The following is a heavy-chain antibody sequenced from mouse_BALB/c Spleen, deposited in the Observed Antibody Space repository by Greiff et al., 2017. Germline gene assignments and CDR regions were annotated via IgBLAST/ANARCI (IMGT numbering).Heavy chain of an antibody. D-gene: IGHD2-4*01. Sequence: VQLQQPGAELVRPGASVKLSCKASGYTFTSYWIKWVKQRPGQGLEWIGNIYPSDSYTNYNQKFKDKATLTVDKSSSTAYMQLSSPTSEDSAVYYCTRSDYDYDGYYAMDYWGQGTSVTVSS. CDR2: IYPSDSYT. CDR3: TRSDYDYDGYYAMDY. CDR1: GYTFTSYW. V-gene: IGHV1-69*02. J-gene: IGHJ4*01.